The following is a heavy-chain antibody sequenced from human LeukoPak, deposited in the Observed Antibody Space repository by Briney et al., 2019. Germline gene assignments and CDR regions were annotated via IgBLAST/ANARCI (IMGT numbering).Heavy chain of an antibody. J-gene: IGHJ5*02. V-gene: IGHV4-61*02. CDR1: GGSISSGSYY. D-gene: IGHD6-13*01. Sequence: SQTLSLTCNVSGGSISSGSYYWSWIRQPAGKGLEWIGRIYSSGSTNYNPSLKSRVTISVDTSKNQISLKLSSVTAADTAVYYCAREESLRIAADGTLRWFDPWGQGTLVTVSS. CDR3: AREESLRIAADGTLRWFDP. CDR2: IYSSGST.